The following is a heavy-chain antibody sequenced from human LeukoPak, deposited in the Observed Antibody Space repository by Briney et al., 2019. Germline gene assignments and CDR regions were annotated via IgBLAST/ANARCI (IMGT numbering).Heavy chain of an antibody. CDR2: INHSGST. CDR3: ARHGIAVAGNDY. V-gene: IGHV4-34*01. J-gene: IGHJ4*02. Sequence: PSETLSLTCAVYGGSFSGYYWSWIRKPPGKGLEWIGEINHSGSTNYNPSLKSRVTISVDTSKNQFSLKLSSVTAADTAVYYCARHGIAVAGNDYWGQGTLVTVSS. D-gene: IGHD6-19*01. CDR1: GGSFSGYY.